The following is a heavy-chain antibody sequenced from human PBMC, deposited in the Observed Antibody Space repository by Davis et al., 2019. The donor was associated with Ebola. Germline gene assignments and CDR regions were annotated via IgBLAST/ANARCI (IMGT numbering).Heavy chain of an antibody. CDR2: INHSGST. Sequence: SQTLSLTCAVYGGSFRGYYWSWIRPPPGKGLEWIGEINHSGSTNYNPSLKSRVTISVDTSKNQFSLKLSSVTAADTAVYYCAREDGYCSSTSCYRGWFDPWGQGTLVTVSS. V-gene: IGHV4-34*01. J-gene: IGHJ5*02. CDR3: AREDGYCSSTSCYRGWFDP. CDR1: GGSFRGYY. D-gene: IGHD2-2*01.